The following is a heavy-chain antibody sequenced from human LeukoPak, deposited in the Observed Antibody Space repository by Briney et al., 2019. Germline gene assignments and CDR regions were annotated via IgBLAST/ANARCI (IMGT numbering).Heavy chain of an antibody. Sequence: SETLSLTCTVSGYSISTGYYWDWIRQPPGKGLEWIGTFYHGGSTYYNPSLKSRVTISVDTSKNQFSLNLTSVTAADTAVYYCARWGGMIAAAGSNWFDPWGQGTLVTVSS. D-gene: IGHD6-13*01. CDR2: FYHGGST. J-gene: IGHJ5*02. CDR3: ARWGGMIAAAGSNWFDP. CDR1: GYSISTGYY. V-gene: IGHV4-38-2*02.